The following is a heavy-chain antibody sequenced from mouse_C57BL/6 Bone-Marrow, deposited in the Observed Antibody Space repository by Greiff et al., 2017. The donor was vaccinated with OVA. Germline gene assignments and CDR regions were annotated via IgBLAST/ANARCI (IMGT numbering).Heavy chain of an antibody. D-gene: IGHD1-1*01. Sequence: QVQLQQSGAELVKPGASVKMSCKASGYTFTSYWITWVKQRPGQGLEWIGDIYPGSGSTNYNEKFKSKATLTVDTSSSTAYMQLSSLTSEDSAVYYCARGGYYGSRGAYWGQGTLVTVSA. CDR2: IYPGSGST. CDR1: GYTFTSYW. V-gene: IGHV1-55*01. CDR3: ARGGYYGSRGAY. J-gene: IGHJ3*01.